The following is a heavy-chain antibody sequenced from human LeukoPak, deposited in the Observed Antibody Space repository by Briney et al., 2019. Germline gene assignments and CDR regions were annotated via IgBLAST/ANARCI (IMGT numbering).Heavy chain of an antibody. V-gene: IGHV3-9*01. CDR2: ISWNSGSI. CDR3: AKDYSGSSNYYYYMDV. CDR1: GFTFDNYA. D-gene: IGHD6-6*01. Sequence: PGRSLRLSCAASGFTFDNYAMHWVRQAPGKGLEWVSGISWNSGSIGYADSVKGRFTISRDNAKNSLYLQMNSLRAEDTALYYCAKDYSGSSNYYYYMDVWGKGTTVTVSS. J-gene: IGHJ6*03.